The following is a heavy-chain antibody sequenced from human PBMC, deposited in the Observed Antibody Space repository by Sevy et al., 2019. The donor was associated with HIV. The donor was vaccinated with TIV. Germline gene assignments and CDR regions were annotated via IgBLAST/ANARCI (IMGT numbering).Heavy chain of an antibody. D-gene: IGHD6-19*01. CDR1: GYSFTSYW. CDR3: ARRRIAVAGLRSRGHYYFDY. V-gene: IGHV5-51*01. CDR2: IYPGDSDT. J-gene: IGHJ4*02. Sequence: GESLKISCKGSGYSFTSYWNGWVRQMPGKGLEWMGIIYPGDSDTRYSPSFQGQVTISADKSISTAYLQWSSLKASDTAMYYCARRRIAVAGLRSRGHYYFDYWGQGTLVTVSS.